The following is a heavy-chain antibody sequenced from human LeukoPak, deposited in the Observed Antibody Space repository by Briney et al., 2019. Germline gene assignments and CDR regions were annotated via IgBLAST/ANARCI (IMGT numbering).Heavy chain of an antibody. CDR3: SSGYSSSQNWFDP. CDR2: IYYSAST. D-gene: IGHD3-22*01. J-gene: IGHJ5*02. CDR1: GASISTYY. V-gene: IGHV4-59*12. Sequence: SETLSLTCTVSGASISTYYWSWIRQPPGKGLEWIGYIYYSASTNYNPSLKSRVTISVDTPKNQFSLKLTSMAAADTAVYYCSSGYSSSQNWFDPWGQGTLVTVSS.